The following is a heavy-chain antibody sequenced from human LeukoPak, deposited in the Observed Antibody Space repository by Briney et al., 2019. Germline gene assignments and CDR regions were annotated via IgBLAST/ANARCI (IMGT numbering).Heavy chain of an antibody. J-gene: IGHJ4*02. V-gene: IGHV3-21*01. CDR1: GSTFSSYS. Sequence: GGSLRLSCAASGSTFSSYSMNWVRQAPGKGLEWVSSISSSSSYIYYADSVKGRFTISRDNAKNSLYLQMNSLRAEDTAVYYCARDEGYSYGYVPDYWGQGTLVTVSS. D-gene: IGHD5-18*01. CDR3: ARDEGYSYGYVPDY. CDR2: ISSSSSYI.